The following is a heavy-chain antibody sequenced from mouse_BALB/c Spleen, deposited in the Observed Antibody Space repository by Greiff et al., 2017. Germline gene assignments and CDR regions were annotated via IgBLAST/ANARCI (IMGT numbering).Heavy chain of an antibody. CDR3: ARYDYDGWFAY. D-gene: IGHD2-4*01. Sequence: EVKLMESGGGLVKPGGSLKLSCAASGFTFSSYAMSWVRQSPEKRLEWVAEISSGGSYTYYPDTVTGRFTISRDNAKNTLYLEMSSLRSEDTAMYYCARYDYDGWFAYWGQGTLVTVSA. CDR1: GFTFSSYA. V-gene: IGHV5-9-4*01. CDR2: ISSGGSYT. J-gene: IGHJ3*01.